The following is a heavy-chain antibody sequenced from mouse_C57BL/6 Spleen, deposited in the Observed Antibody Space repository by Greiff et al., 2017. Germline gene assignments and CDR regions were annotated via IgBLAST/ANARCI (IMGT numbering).Heavy chain of an antibody. V-gene: IGHV1-55*01. D-gene: IGHD2-3*01. J-gene: IGHJ4*01. CDR2: IYPGSGST. CDR3: ARFYDGYPLDY. Sequence: QVQLKESGAELVKPGASVKMSCKASGYTFTSYWITWVKQRPGQGLEWIGDIYPGSGSTNYNEKFKSKATLTVDTSSSTAYMQLSSLTSEDSAVYYCARFYDGYPLDYWGQGTSVTVSS. CDR1: GYTFTSYW.